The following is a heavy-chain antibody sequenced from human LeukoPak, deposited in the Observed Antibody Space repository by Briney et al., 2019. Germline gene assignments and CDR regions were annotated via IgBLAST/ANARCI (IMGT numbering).Heavy chain of an antibody. V-gene: IGHV3-23*01. D-gene: IGHD2-15*01. CDR3: AKELGYCSGGSCYSPGYYFDY. CDR2: ISGSGGST. CDR1: GFTFSSYA. J-gene: IGHJ4*02. Sequence: PGGSLRLSCTASGFTFSSYAMSWVRQAPEKGLEWVSAISGSGGSTYYADSVKGRFTISRDNSKNTLYLQMSSLRAEDTAVYYCAKELGYCSGGSCYSPGYYFDYWGQGTLVTVSS.